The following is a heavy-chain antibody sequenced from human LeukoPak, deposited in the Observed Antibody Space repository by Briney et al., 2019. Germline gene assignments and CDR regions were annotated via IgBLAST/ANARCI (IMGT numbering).Heavy chain of an antibody. Sequence: PSETLSLTCAVYGGSFSGYYWSWIRQPPGKGLEWIGEINHSGSTNYNPSLKSRVTISVDTSKNQFSLKLSSVTAADTAVYYCARGSDFHVLIVYAIPKRYYFDYWGQGTLVTVSS. CDR2: INHSGST. CDR1: GGSFSGYY. J-gene: IGHJ4*02. CDR3: ARGSDFHVLIVYAIPKRYYFDY. D-gene: IGHD2-8*01. V-gene: IGHV4-34*01.